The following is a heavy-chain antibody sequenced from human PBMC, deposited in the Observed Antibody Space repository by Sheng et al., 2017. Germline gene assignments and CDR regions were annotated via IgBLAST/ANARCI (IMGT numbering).Heavy chain of an antibody. CDR3: ARGEYSTHYMDV. D-gene: IGHD6-6*01. CDR1: GFIFSSYG. CDR2: IWYDGSNK. J-gene: IGHJ6*03. V-gene: IGHV3-33*01. Sequence: QVQLVESGGGVVQPGRSLRLSCAASGFIFSSYGMHWVRQAPGKGLEWVAVIWYDGSNKYYADSVKGRFTISRDNSKNTLYLQMNSLRAEDTAVYYCARGEYSTHYMDVWGQGTTVTVSS.